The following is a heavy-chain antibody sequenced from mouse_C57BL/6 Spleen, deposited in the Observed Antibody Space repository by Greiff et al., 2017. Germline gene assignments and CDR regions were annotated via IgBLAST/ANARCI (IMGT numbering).Heavy chain of an antibody. CDR2: ISSGGDYI. V-gene: IGHV5-9-1*02. D-gene: IGHD2-3*01. J-gene: IGHJ4*01. CDR3: TRDDGNFPYAMDY. Sequence: EVKVVESGEGLVKPGGSLKLSCAASGFTFSSYAMSWVRQTPEKRLEWVAYISSGGDYIYYADTVKGRFTISRDNARNTLYLQMSSLKSEDTAMYYCTRDDGNFPYAMDYWGQGTSVTVSS. CDR1: GFTFSSYA.